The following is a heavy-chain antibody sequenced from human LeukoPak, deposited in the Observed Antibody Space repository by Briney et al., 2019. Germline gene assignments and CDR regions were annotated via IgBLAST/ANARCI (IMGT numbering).Heavy chain of an antibody. D-gene: IGHD2-21*02. CDR1: GFTFSSYS. Sequence: GGSLRLSCAASGFTFSSYSMNWVRQAPGKGLEWVSSISSSSSYIYYADSVKGRFTISRDNAKNSLYLQMNSLRAEYTAVYSCARDQLAYCGGDCREPAESFQHWGQGTLVTVSS. CDR2: ISSSSSYI. J-gene: IGHJ1*01. V-gene: IGHV3-21*01. CDR3: ARDQLAYCGGDCREPAESFQH.